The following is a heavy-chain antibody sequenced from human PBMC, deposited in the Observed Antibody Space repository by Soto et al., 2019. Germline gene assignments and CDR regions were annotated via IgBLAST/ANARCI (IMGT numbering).Heavy chain of an antibody. V-gene: IGHV1-58*01. D-gene: IGHD1-26*01. CDR3: AAEGRVGATLYYYYYGMDV. CDR1: GFTFTSSA. Sequence: SVKVSCKASGFTFTSSAVQWGRQARGQRLEGIGWIVVGSGNTNYAQKFQERVTITRDMSTSTAYMELSSLRSEDTAVYYCAAEGRVGATLYYYYYGMDVWGQGTTVTVSS. CDR2: IVVGSGNT. J-gene: IGHJ6*02.